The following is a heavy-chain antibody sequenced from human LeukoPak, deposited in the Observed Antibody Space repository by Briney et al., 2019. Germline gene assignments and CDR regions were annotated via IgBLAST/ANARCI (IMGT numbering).Heavy chain of an antibody. J-gene: IGHJ4*02. CDR3: ARATRGGVGASSY. D-gene: IGHD1-26*01. CDR2: INSSGSIT. CDR1: GFILSDYY. V-gene: IGHV3-11*01. Sequence: PGGSLRLSCRASGFILSDYYLSWIRQTPGKGLEWLSYINSSGSITDYADSVKGRFTISRDNAKNSVYLQMTSLRTEDTAVYYCARATRGGVGASSYWGQGTLVTVST.